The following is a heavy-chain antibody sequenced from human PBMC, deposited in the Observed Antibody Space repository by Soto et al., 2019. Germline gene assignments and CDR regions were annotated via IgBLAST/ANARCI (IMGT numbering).Heavy chain of an antibody. J-gene: IGHJ4*02. CDR1: GVIVSDNY. D-gene: IGHD1-26*01. Sequence: VQLVESGGALIQPGGSLRLSCAASGVIVSDNYMSWVRQAPGKGLEWVAIVFSGGNTYHADSVKGRFTVSRDNSKNTLDLQMNSLRAEDTAVYYCAKGDFDCWGQGTLVTVSS. V-gene: IGHV3-53*01. CDR3: AKGDFDC. CDR2: VFSGGNT.